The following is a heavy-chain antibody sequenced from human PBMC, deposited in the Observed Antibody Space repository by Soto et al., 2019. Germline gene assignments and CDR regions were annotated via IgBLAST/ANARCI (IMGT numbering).Heavy chain of an antibody. D-gene: IGHD3-3*01. Sequence: LSLTCTVSGGSFSSSSYYWGWIRQPPGKGLEWIGSIYYSGSTYYNPSLKSRVTISVDTSKNQFSLKLSSVTAADTAVYYCARQYLFFLEWLSRHDSNCFDPWAQGTLVPV. J-gene: IGHJ5*02. V-gene: IGHV4-39*01. CDR3: ARQYLFFLEWLSRHDSNCFDP. CDR1: GGSFSSSSYY. CDR2: IYYSGST.